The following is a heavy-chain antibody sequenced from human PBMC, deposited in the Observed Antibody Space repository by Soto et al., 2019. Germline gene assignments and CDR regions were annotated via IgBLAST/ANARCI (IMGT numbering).Heavy chain of an antibody. CDR1: GGSISSNSYY. V-gene: IGHV4-39*01. CDR3: ARHKGGYYSGVDV. D-gene: IGHD3-16*01. CDR2: IYYSGTT. Sequence: PSETLSLTCTVSGGSISSNSYYWAWIRQPPGKGLEWIGNIYYSGTTYYNPSLKSRVTIPVDTSKNQFSLKLSSVTAADTAVYYCARHKGGYYSGVDVWGQGTTVTVSS. J-gene: IGHJ6*02.